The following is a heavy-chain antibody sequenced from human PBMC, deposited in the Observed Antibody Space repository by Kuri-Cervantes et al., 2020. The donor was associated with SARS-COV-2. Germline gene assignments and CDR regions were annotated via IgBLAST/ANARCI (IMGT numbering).Heavy chain of an antibody. CDR1: GDSIGSSDW. D-gene: IGHD3-16*01. Sequence: ESLKISCGVSGDSIGSSDWWSWIRQPPGKGLEWIGQMYLPGIANYNPSLRGRVTISGDKSQSQISLKLISLTAADTAVYYCARNWGFGFDVWGQGIVVTVSS. V-gene: IGHV4/OR15-8*01. J-gene: IGHJ3*01. CDR2: MYLPGIA. CDR3: ARNWGFGFDV.